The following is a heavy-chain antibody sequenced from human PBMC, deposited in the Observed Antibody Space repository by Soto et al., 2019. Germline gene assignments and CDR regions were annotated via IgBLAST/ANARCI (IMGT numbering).Heavy chain of an antibody. Sequence: ASVKVSCKASGYTFTSYGINWVRQAPGQDLEWMGWISAYNGDTNYAQRLQGRVTMTTDTSTSTVYMELKSLKSDDTAVYYCARDQEYSTSGLYWFDLWGQGTLVTVS. CDR2: ISAYNGDT. V-gene: IGHV1-18*04. D-gene: IGHD6-6*01. CDR1: GYTFTSYG. CDR3: ARDQEYSTSGLYWFDL. J-gene: IGHJ5*02.